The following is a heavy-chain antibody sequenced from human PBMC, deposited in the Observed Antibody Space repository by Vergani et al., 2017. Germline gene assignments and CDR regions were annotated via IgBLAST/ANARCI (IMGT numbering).Heavy chain of an antibody. CDR1: GFTFSSYG. CDR2: ITPSGSVI. CDR3: AKDRGSGYSGTHFDY. J-gene: IGHJ4*02. Sequence: EVQLVESGGGLVQPGGSVRLSCVASGFTFSSYGMTWVRQAPGRGLEWVSFITPSGSVIHNADSVEGRFTISRDYAKNSLHLQMNSLRAEDTAVYYCAKDRGSGYSGTHFDYWGQGTLVTVSS. D-gene: IGHD3-22*01. V-gene: IGHV3-48*01.